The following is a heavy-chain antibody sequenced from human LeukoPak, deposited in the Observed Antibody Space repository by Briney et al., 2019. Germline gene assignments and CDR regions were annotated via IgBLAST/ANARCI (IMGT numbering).Heavy chain of an antibody. D-gene: IGHD1-26*01. V-gene: IGHV1-69-2*01. J-gene: IGHJ4*02. CDR3: ATDKGKSGSYRDY. CDR2: VDPADGET. Sequence: ASVKISCQVSGYTFTDYYMHWVQQAPGKGREWMGLVDPADGETIYAEKFQGRVTITADTSTDTAYMELSSLRSEDTAVYYCATDKGKSGSYRDYWGQGTLVTVSS. CDR1: GYTFTDYY.